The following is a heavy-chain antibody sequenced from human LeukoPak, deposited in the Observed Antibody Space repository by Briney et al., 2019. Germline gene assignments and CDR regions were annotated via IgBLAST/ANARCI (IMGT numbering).Heavy chain of an antibody. V-gene: IGHV3-74*01. CDR1: GFTFSSFW. CDR2: ISTDGGTT. J-gene: IGHJ3*02. CDR3: AREIQRIVEITTNRAFDI. Sequence: GGSLRLSCAASGFTFSSFWMHWVRQAPGKGLVWVLRISTDGGTTTYADSVRGRFTISRDNANNTLYLQMNSLRAEDTAVYYCAREIQRIVEITTNRAFDILGQGTMVTVSS. D-gene: IGHD5-24*01.